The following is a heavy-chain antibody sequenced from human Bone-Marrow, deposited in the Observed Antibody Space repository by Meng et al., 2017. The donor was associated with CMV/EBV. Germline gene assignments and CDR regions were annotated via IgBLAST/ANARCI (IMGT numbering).Heavy chain of an antibody. Sequence: SGGNFSRDAISWVRQAPGQGLEWMGGTLPSLGTTNYAQKFQGRVTITADESTNTAYMELSSLRSEDTAVYFCARGGNTLYSVGWFDPWGQGTLVTVSS. V-gene: IGHV1-69*01. J-gene: IGHJ5*02. CDR2: TLPSLGTT. CDR3: ARGGNTLYSVGWFDP. CDR1: GGNFSRDA. D-gene: IGHD2-15*01.